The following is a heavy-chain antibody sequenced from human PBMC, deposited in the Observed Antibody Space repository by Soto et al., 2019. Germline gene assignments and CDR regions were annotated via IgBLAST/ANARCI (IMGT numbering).Heavy chain of an antibody. CDR3: AKEMGDYYDSSGSWFDP. CDR1: GFTFSSYV. V-gene: IGHV3-23*01. D-gene: IGHD3-22*01. Sequence: RGSLRLSCAASGFTFSSYVMSWVRQAPGKGLEWVSAISGSGGNTYYADSVKGRFTISRGNSKNTLFLQMNSLRAEDTALYFCAKEMGDYYDSSGSWFDPWGQGTLVTVSS. J-gene: IGHJ5*02. CDR2: ISGSGGNT.